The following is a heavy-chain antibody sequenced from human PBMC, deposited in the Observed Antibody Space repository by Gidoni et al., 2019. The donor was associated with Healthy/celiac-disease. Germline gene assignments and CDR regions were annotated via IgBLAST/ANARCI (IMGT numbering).Heavy chain of an antibody. Sequence: QVQLQQSGPGLVKPSQTLSLTCAISGDSVSSNSAAWTWIRQSPSRGLEWLGRTYYRSKGYNDYAVSVKSRIPINPDTSKNQFSLQLNSVTPEDTAVYYCARGYYDSSGYQESFDPWGQGTLVTVSS. D-gene: IGHD3-22*01. V-gene: IGHV6-1*01. CDR1: GDSVSSNSAA. CDR3: ARGYYDSSGYQESFDP. J-gene: IGHJ5*02. CDR2: TYYRSKGYN.